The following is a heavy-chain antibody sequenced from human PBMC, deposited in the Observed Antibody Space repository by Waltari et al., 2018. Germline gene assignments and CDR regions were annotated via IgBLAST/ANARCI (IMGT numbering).Heavy chain of an antibody. V-gene: IGHV1-18*01. CDR1: GYTFTSYG. CDR2: ISAYNGNT. J-gene: IGHJ4*02. Sequence: QVQLVQSGAEVKKPGASVKVSCKASGYTFTSYGISWVRPAPGPGLEWMGWISAYNGNTNYAQKLQGRVTMTTDTSTSTAYMELRGLRSDDTAVYYGAREGPYYDFWSGLPRGPDYWGQGTLVTVSS. CDR3: AREGPYYDFWSGLPRGPDY. D-gene: IGHD3-3*01.